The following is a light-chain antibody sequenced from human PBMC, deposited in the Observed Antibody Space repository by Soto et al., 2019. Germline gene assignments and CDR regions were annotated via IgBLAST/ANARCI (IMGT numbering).Light chain of an antibody. CDR3: QQLNSYPIT. CDR1: QGIDSS. CDR2: LAS. Sequence: ILLTQSPSSLSSPFLYRVTMSCRASQGIDSSFAWYQQKPGKAPKLLIYLASTLQTGVPSRFSGSGSGTDFTLTISSLHPEDFATYYCQQLNSYPITFGQGTRLEIK. V-gene: IGKV1-9*01. J-gene: IGKJ5*01.